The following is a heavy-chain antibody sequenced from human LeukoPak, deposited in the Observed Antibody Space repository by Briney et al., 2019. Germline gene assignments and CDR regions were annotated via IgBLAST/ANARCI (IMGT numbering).Heavy chain of an antibody. CDR2: VIPILGIA. J-gene: IGHJ4*02. D-gene: IGHD4-17*01. V-gene: IGHV1-69*04. CDR3: ARTSDYGNYYFDY. Sequence: SVKVSCKASGGTFSSYAISWGRQAPGQGLEWMGRVIPILGIANYAQKFQGRVTITADKSTSTAYMELSSLRSEDTAVYYCARTSDYGNYYFDYWGQGTLVTVSS. CDR1: GGTFSSYA.